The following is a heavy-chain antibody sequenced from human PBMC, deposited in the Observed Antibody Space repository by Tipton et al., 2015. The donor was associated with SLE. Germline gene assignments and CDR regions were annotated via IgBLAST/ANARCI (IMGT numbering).Heavy chain of an antibody. CDR3: ARVAGDSSGYCDY. CDR2: INHSGST. Sequence: TLSLTCAVYGGSFSGYYWSWIRQPPGKGLEWIGEINHSGSTNYNPSLKSRVTISVDTSKNQFSLNLSSVTAADTAVYYCARVAGDSSGYCDYWGQGTLVTVSS. D-gene: IGHD3-22*01. V-gene: IGHV4-34*01. CDR1: GGSFSGYY. J-gene: IGHJ4*02.